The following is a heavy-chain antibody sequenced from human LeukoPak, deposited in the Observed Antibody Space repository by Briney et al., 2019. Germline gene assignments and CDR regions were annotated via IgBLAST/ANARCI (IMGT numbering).Heavy chain of an antibody. Sequence: GGSLRLSCAASGFTFSSYVMSWVRQAPGKGLEWVSAISGSGGSTYYADSVKGRFTISRDNSKNTLYLQMNSLRAEDTAVYYCAKDRDRGYDSSGYYFDYWGQGTLVTVSS. J-gene: IGHJ4*02. V-gene: IGHV3-23*01. D-gene: IGHD3-22*01. CDR2: ISGSGGST. CDR3: AKDRDRGYDSSGYYFDY. CDR1: GFTFSSYV.